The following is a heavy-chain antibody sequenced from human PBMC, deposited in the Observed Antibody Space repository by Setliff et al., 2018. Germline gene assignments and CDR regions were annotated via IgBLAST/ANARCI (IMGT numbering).Heavy chain of an antibody. CDR2: ISSGGST. J-gene: IGHJ5*02. V-gene: IGHV4-59*01. Sequence: SETLSLTCSVAGGSMSNYFWSWVRRPPGKGLEWIGFISSGGSTIYSPSLKSRVTISVDTSKNQFSLKLSSVTAADTAVYYCARAAKYDSSGYYGFWFDPWGQGTLVTVSS. CDR3: ARAAKYDSSGYYGFWFDP. D-gene: IGHD3-22*01. CDR1: GGSMSNYF.